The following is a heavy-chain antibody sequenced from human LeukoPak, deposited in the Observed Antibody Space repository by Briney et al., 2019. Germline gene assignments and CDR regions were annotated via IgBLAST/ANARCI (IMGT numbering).Heavy chain of an antibody. D-gene: IGHD2/OR15-2a*01. V-gene: IGHV3-21*01. CDR3: AKDLFYAQYYFDC. CDR1: GFTFSSYS. CDR2: ISSSSSYI. J-gene: IGHJ4*02. Sequence: GGSLRLSCAASGFTFSSYSMNWVRQAPGKGLEWVSSISSSSSYIYYADSVKGRFTISRDNAKNSLYLQMNSLRAEDTAVYYCAKDLFYAQYYFDCWGQGTLVTVSS.